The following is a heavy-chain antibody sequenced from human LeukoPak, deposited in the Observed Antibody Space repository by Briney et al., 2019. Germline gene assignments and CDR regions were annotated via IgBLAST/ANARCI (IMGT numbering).Heavy chain of an antibody. Sequence: SETLSLTCTVSGGSISSGDYYWSWIRQPPGKGLEWIGYIYYSGSTYYNPSLKSRVSISVDTSKNQFSLKLSSVTAADTAVYYCARDRGVGVGVYYDPDHDAFDIWGQGTMVTVSS. CDR2: IYYSGST. D-gene: IGHD3-22*01. J-gene: IGHJ3*02. V-gene: IGHV4-30-4*08. CDR3: ARDRGVGVGVYYDPDHDAFDI. CDR1: GGSISSGDYY.